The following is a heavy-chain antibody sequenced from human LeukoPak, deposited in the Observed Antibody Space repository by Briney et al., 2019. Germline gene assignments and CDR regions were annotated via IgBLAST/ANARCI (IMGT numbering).Heavy chain of an antibody. CDR2: IYSGGST. Sequence: GGSLRLSCAASGFTFSTYWMSWVRQAPGKGLEWVSVIYSGGSTYYADSVKGRFTISRDNSKNTLYLQMNSLRAEDTAVYYCASFGSSSSGANDYWGQGTLVTVSS. CDR1: GFTFSTYW. V-gene: IGHV3-53*01. D-gene: IGHD6-6*01. CDR3: ASFGSSSSGANDY. J-gene: IGHJ4*02.